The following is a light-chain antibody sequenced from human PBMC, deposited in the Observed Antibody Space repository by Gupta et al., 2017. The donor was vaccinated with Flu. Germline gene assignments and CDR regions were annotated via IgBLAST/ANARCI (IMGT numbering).Light chain of an antibody. Sequence: SALTQPRSVSGSPGQSVPISCTGTSSDVGGYNYVSWYQQHPCNAPKLMIYDVSKRPSVGPDRFSGSKSGNTASLTISGLQAEDEADYYGCAYAGSYTWVFGGGTKLTVL. CDR2: DVS. CDR1: SSDVGGYNY. V-gene: IGLV2-11*01. CDR3: CAYAGSYTWV. J-gene: IGLJ3*02.